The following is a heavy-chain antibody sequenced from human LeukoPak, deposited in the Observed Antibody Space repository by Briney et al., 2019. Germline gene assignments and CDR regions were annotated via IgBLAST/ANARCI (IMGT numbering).Heavy chain of an antibody. CDR1: GYTFTVYY. V-gene: IGHV1-2*06. D-gene: IGHD3-16*01. J-gene: IGHJ4*02. CDR2: INPNSGGT. Sequence: ASVKVSCKASGYTFTVYYMHWVRQAPGQGLEWMGRINPNSGGTNYAQKFQGRVTMTRDTSISTAYMELSRLRSDDTAVYYCARKLGMMGGSFDYWGQGTLVTVSS. CDR3: ARKLGMMGGSFDY.